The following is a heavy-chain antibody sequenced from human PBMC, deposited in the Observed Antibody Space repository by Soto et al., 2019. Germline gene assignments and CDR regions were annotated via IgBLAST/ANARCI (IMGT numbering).Heavy chain of an antibody. V-gene: IGHV4-59*08. CDR1: GGSISSYY. CDR3: ARLWGWFGDY. J-gene: IGHJ4*02. D-gene: IGHD3-10*01. CDR2: IYYSGST. Sequence: QVQLQASGPGLVKPSETLSLTCTVSGGSISSYYWSWIRQPPGKGLEWIGYIYYSGSTNYNPSLKSRATISVDTSKNQFSLKLSAVTAADTAVYYCARLWGWFGDYWVQGTLVTVSS.